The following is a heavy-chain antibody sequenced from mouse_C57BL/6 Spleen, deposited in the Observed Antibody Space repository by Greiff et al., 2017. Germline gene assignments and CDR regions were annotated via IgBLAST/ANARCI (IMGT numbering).Heavy chain of an antibody. CDR1: GYSITSGYY. J-gene: IGHJ2*01. D-gene: IGHD1-1*01. CDR2: ISYDGSN. CDR3: ARDGDYGSSLDY. V-gene: IGHV3-6*01. Sequence: VQLKESGPGLVKPSQSLSLTCSVTGYSITSGYYWNWIRQFPGNKLEWMGYISYDGSNNYNPSLKNRISITRDTSKNQFFLKLNSVTTEDTATYYCARDGDYGSSLDYWGQGTTLTVSS.